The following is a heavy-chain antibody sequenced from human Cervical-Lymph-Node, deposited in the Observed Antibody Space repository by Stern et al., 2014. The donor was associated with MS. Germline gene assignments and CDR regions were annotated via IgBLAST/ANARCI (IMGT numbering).Heavy chain of an antibody. CDR3: AREAGIAAAAGYYFDY. Sequence: VQLVESGGGVVQPGRSLRLSCAASGFTFSSYGMHWVRQAPGKGLEWVEVIWYDGSNKYYADSVKGRFTISRDNSKNTLYLQMNSLRAEDTAVYYCAREAGIAAAAGYYFDYWGQGTLVTVSS. V-gene: IGHV3-33*01. CDR1: GFTFSSYG. J-gene: IGHJ4*02. D-gene: IGHD6-13*01. CDR2: IWYDGSNK.